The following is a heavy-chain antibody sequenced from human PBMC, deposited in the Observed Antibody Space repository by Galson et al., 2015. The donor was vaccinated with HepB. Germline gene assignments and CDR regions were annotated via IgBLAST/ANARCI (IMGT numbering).Heavy chain of an antibody. CDR1: GGTFSSYA. J-gene: IGHJ4*02. Sequence: SVKVSCKASGGTFSSYAISWVRQAPGQGLEWMGGIIPIFGTANYAQKFQGRVTITADESTSTAYMELSSLRSEDTAVYYCARGRFFVDYYDSSGYYSYWGQGTLVTVSS. D-gene: IGHD3-22*01. CDR2: IIPIFGTA. CDR3: ARGRFFVDYYDSSGYYSY. V-gene: IGHV1-69*13.